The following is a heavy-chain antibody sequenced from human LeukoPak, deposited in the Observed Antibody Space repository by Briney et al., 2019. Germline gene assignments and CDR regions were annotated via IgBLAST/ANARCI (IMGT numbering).Heavy chain of an antibody. V-gene: IGHV1-69*04. CDR3: ARARIAVAGSVWYFDL. D-gene: IGHD6-19*01. J-gene: IGHJ2*01. CDR2: IIPILGIA. CDR1: GGTFSSYA. Sequence: SVKVSCKASGGTFSSYAISWVRQAPGQGLEWMGRIIPILGIANYAQKFQGRVTITADKSTSTAYMELSSLRSEDTAVYYCARARIAVAGSVWYFDLWGRGTLVTVSS.